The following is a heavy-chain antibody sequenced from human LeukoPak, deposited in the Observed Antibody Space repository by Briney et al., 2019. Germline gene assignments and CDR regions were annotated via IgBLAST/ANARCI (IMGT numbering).Heavy chain of an antibody. Sequence: SETLSLTCTVSGGSISSGSYYWSWIRQPAGKGLEWIGRIYTSGSTNYNPSLKSRVTISVDTSKNQFSLKLSSVTAADTAVYYCARHRITMVRGVIMENWFDPWGQGTLVTVSS. D-gene: IGHD3-10*01. CDR3: ARHRITMVRGVIMENWFDP. J-gene: IGHJ5*02. CDR2: IYTSGST. CDR1: GGSISSGSYY. V-gene: IGHV4-61*02.